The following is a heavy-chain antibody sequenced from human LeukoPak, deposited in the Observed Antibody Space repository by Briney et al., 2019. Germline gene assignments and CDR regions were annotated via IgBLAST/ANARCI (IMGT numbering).Heavy chain of an antibody. J-gene: IGHJ4*02. CDR1: GGSISSSSYY. CDR3: ARDMTPFYASSGSYFDY. D-gene: IGHD3-22*01. CDR2: IYYSGST. V-gene: IGHV4-39*07. Sequence: PSETLSLTCTVSGGSISSSSYYWGWIRQPPGKGLEWIGGIYYSGSTYYNPSLKSRVTISVDTSKNQFSLKLSSVTAADTAVYYCARDMTPFYASSGSYFDYWGQGTLVTVSS.